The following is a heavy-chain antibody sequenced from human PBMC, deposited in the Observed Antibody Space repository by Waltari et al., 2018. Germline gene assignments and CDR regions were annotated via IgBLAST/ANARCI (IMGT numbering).Heavy chain of an antibody. J-gene: IGHJ6*02. CDR3: ARDERLAAAGLYYYGMDV. CDR2: IYYSGST. CDR1: GGSISSGDYY. D-gene: IGHD6-13*01. V-gene: IGHV4-30-4*08. Sequence: QVQLQESGPGLVKPSQTLSLTCTVSGGSISSGDYYWSWIRQPPGKGLEWIGYIYYSGSTYYNPSLKSRVTISVDTSKNQFSLKLSSVTAADTAVYYCARDERLAAAGLYYYGMDVWGQGTTVTVSS.